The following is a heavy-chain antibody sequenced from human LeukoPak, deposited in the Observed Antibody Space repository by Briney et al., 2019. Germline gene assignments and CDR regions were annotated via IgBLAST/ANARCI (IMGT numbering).Heavy chain of an antibody. Sequence: PGGSLRLSCAASGFTFSNAWMSWVRQAPGKGLEWVAVIASDGSNEYYADSVKGRFTISRGNSKNTLYLQMNSLRTDDTAVYYCAKDYALLDYWGQGTLVTVSS. D-gene: IGHD3-16*01. J-gene: IGHJ4*02. CDR3: AKDYALLDY. CDR1: GFTFSNAW. V-gene: IGHV3-30*18. CDR2: IASDGSNE.